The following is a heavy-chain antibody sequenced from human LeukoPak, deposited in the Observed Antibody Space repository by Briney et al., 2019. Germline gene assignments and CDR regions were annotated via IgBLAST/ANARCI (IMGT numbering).Heavy chain of an antibody. D-gene: IGHD3-22*01. V-gene: IGHV1-8*01. CDR3: ARGRWAYYYDSSGYKY. Sequence: ASVKVSCKASGYTFTSYDINWVRQATGQGLEWRGWMNPNSGNTGYAQKFQGRVTMTRNTSISTAYMELSSLRSEDTAVYYCARGRWAYYYDSSGYKYWGQGTLVTVSS. J-gene: IGHJ4*02. CDR1: GYTFTSYD. CDR2: MNPNSGNT.